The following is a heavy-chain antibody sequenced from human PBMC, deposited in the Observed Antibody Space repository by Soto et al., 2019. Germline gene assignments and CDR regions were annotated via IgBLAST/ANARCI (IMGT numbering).Heavy chain of an antibody. CDR1: GGSISSYY. CDR3: ARCSSGYYSEHPYYYYGMNV. D-gene: IGHD3-22*01. Sequence: SQTLSLTCTVSGGSISSYYWSWIRQPPGKGLEWIGYIYYSGSTNYNPSLKSRVTISVDTSKNQFSLKLSSVTAADTAVYYCARCSSGYYSEHPYYYYGMNVWGQGTTVTVSS. V-gene: IGHV4-59*01. CDR2: IYYSGST. J-gene: IGHJ6*02.